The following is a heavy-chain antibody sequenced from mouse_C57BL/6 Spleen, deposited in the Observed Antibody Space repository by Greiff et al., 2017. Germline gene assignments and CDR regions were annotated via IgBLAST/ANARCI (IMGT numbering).Heavy chain of an antibody. CDR3: ARAIDGLYAMDY. Sequence: EVQLQQSGPELVKPGASVKISCKASGYTFTDYYMNWVKQSPGKSLEWIGDINPNNGGTSYNQKFKGKATLTVDTSSSTAYMELRSLTAEDSAVYYGARAIDGLYAMDYWGQGTSVTVSS. V-gene: IGHV1-26*01. CDR2: INPNNGGT. J-gene: IGHJ4*01. CDR1: GYTFTDYY. D-gene: IGHD2-12*01.